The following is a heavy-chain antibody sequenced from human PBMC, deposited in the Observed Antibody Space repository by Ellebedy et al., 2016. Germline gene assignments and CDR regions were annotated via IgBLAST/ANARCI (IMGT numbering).Heavy chain of an antibody. CDR1: GFSFISYA. CDR3: AKSPFSSWFHYFDN. Sequence: SLKISXAASGFSFISYAMHWVRQAPGKGLEWVSGISWNSASIGYADSVKGRFTISRDNAKNSLYLQINSLRPEDTALYYCAKSPFSSWFHYFDNWGQGTLVTVSS. J-gene: IGHJ4*02. D-gene: IGHD2-2*01. CDR2: ISWNSASI. V-gene: IGHV3-9*01.